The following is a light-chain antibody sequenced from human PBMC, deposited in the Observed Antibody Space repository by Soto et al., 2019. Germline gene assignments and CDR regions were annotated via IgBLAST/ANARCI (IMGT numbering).Light chain of an antibody. Sequence: QSALTQPASVSGSPGQSITISCTGTSSDVGAYNYVSWYQQYPGKAPKLILYDVTHRPSGVSYRFSGSKSDNTASLTISGLQPEDEADYYCSSYTTSDTYFFGTGTKVTVL. V-gene: IGLV2-14*03. CDR1: SSDVGAYNY. J-gene: IGLJ1*01. CDR3: SSYTTSDTYF. CDR2: DVT.